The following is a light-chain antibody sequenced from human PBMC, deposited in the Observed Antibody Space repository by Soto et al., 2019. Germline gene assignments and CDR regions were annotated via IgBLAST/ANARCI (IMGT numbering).Light chain of an antibody. J-gene: IGKJ4*01. V-gene: IGKV1-39*01. Sequence: IQMTQSPSSLSASLGDRVTITCRASQRISNYLNWYQQKPGKAPKLLISAASNLQSGVPSRFSGSGSGTDFTLTINTLQPDDFATYYCQQTSNTLGTFGGGTKVEIK. CDR3: QQTSNTLGT. CDR2: AAS. CDR1: QRISNY.